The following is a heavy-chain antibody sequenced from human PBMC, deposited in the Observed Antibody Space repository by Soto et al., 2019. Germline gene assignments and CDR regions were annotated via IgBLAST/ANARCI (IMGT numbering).Heavy chain of an antibody. Sequence: GGSLRLSCAASGFTFSDYSMSWIRQAPGKGLEWLAFIDSRGRTLSYADSVKGRFTISRDNAKNSLYLQMHSLRADDTAVYYCARQAARNYIDAWGQGDVVTVSS. J-gene: IGHJ4*02. V-gene: IGHV3-11*01. CDR1: GFTFSDYS. D-gene: IGHD6-6*01. CDR3: ARQAARNYIDA. CDR2: IDSRGRTL.